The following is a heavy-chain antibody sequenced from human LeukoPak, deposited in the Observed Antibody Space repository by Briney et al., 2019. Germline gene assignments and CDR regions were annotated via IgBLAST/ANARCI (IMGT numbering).Heavy chain of an antibody. V-gene: IGHV1-69*13. CDR1: GGTFSSYA. D-gene: IGHD6-6*01. CDR2: IIPIFGTA. J-gene: IGHJ4*02. Sequence: SVKVSCKASGGTFSSYAISWVRQAPGQGLEWMGGIIPIFGTANYAQKFQGRVTITADGSTSTAYMELSSLRSEDTAVYYCARGSSSPFNLDYWGQGTLVTVSS. CDR3: ARGSSSPFNLDY.